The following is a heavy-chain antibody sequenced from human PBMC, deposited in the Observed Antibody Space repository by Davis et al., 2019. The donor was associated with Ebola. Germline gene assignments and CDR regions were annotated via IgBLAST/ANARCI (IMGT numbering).Heavy chain of an antibody. V-gene: IGHV4-31*03. CDR1: GGSISSGGYY. CDR3: ARDDCSGGSCYAY. CDR2: IYYSGST. Sequence: PSETLSLTCTVSGGSISSGGYYWSWIRQHPGKGLEWIGYIYYSGSTYYNPSLKSRVTISVDTSKNQFSLKLSSVTAADTAVYYCARDDCSGGSCYAYWGQGTLVTVSS. J-gene: IGHJ4*02. D-gene: IGHD2-15*01.